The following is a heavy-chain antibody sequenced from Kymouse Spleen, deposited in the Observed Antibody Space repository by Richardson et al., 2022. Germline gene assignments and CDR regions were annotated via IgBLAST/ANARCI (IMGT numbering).Heavy chain of an antibody. D-gene: IGHD3-10*01. Sequence: EVQLVESGGGLVKPGGSLRLSCAASGFTFSSYSMNWVRQAPGKGLEWVSSISSSSSYIYYADSVKGRFTISRDNAKNSLYLQMNSLRAEDTAVYYCASTYYYGSGSYSHFDYWGQGTLVTVSS. V-gene: IGHV3-21*03. CDR1: GFTFSSYS. CDR2: ISSSSSYI. J-gene: IGHJ4*02. CDR3: ASTYYYGSGSYSHFDY.